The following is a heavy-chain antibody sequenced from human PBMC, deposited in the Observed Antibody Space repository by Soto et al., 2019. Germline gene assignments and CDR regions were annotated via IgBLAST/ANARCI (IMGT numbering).Heavy chain of an antibody. CDR1: GGSISSGGYY. CDR3: ARVEQQLGGIYFDY. CDR2: IYYSGST. J-gene: IGHJ4*02. Sequence: QVQLQESGPGLVKPSQTLSLTCTVSGGSISSGGYYWSWIRQHPGKGLEWIGYIYYSGSTYYNPSLKSRVTRSVDTSKNQFSLKLSSVTAGDTAVYYCARVEQQLGGIYFDYWGQGTLVTVSS. V-gene: IGHV4-31*03. D-gene: IGHD6-13*01.